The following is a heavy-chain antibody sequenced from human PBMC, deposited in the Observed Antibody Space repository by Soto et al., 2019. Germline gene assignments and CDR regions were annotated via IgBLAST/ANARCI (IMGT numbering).Heavy chain of an antibody. J-gene: IGHJ3*02. CDR3: ARDTHDFWSGYGDSLYAFDI. CDR1: GGSFSGYY. D-gene: IGHD3-3*01. Sequence: PSETLSLTCAVYGGSFSGYYWSWIRQPPGKGLEWIGEINHSGSTNYNPSLKSRVTISVDTSKNQFSLKLSSVTAADTAVYYCARDTHDFWSGYGDSLYAFDIWGQGTMVTVSS. CDR2: INHSGST. V-gene: IGHV4-34*01.